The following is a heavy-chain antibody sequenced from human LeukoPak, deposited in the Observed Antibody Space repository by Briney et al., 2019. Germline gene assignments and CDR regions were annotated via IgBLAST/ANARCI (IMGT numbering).Heavy chain of an antibody. Sequence: SVKVSCKASGGTFSSYAISWVRQAPGQGLEWMGGIIPIFGTANYAQKFQGRVTIAADESTSTAYMELSSLRSEDTAVYYCALQGDIVVVVAATPLRYYFDYWGQGTLVTVSS. CDR3: ALQGDIVVVVAATPLRYYFDY. J-gene: IGHJ4*02. CDR1: GGTFSSYA. CDR2: IIPIFGTA. D-gene: IGHD2-15*01. V-gene: IGHV1-69*13.